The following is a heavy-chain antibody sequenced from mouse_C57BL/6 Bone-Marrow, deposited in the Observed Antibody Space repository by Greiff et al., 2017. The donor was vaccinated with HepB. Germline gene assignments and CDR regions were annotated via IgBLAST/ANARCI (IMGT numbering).Heavy chain of an antibody. V-gene: IGHV5-9-1*02. D-gene: IGHD1-1*01. Sequence: VKLVESGEGLVKPGGSLKLSCAASGFTFSSYAMSWVRQTPEKRLEWVAYISSGGDYIYYADTVKGRFTISRDNARNTLYLQMSSLKSEDTAMYYCTRDRDGSSYWYFDVWGTGTTVTVSS. CDR2: ISSGGDYI. CDR3: TRDRDGSSYWYFDV. CDR1: GFTFSSYA. J-gene: IGHJ1*03.